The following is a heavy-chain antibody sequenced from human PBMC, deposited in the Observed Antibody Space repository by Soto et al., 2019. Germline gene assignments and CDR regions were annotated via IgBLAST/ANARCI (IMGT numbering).Heavy chain of an antibody. CDR1: GYTFSTHG. CDR2: ITPSNGNT. CDR3: TRFRPCSRFICDPSSGIDM. D-gene: IGHD2-15*01. Sequence: QAQLVQSGPEVKKPGASVKVSCKASGYTFSTHGLSWVRQAPGQGLEWMGWITPSNGNTNNAQKLQGRLSMTTDTSTETGYMEVRSLRSDDSNVYHCTRFRPCSRFICDPSSGIDMWGQGTVVIGSS. J-gene: IGHJ3*02. V-gene: IGHV1-18*01.